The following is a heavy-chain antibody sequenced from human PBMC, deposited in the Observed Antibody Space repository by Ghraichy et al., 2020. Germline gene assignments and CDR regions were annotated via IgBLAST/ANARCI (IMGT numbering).Heavy chain of an antibody. CDR2: NRSKVKTYAT. D-gene: IGHD1-26*01. J-gene: IGHJ4*02. CDR3: TRPYDERGSFQHY. V-gene: IGHV3-73*01. Sequence: QGGREAAGRGGGGVGRNRSKVKTYATAYAAAVSGRCTIARDESKNTVYLQMNSLKTEDTAVYYCTRPYDERGSFQHYWGQATLVTVSS.